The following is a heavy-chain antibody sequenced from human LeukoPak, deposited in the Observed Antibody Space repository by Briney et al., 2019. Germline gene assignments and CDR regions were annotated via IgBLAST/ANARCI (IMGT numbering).Heavy chain of an antibody. CDR2: IYYSGST. CDR1: GGSISSYY. J-gene: IGHJ4*02. D-gene: IGHD3-22*01. Sequence: SETLSLTCTVSGGSISSYYWSWLRQPPGKGLEWIGYIYYSGSTNYNPSLKSRVTISVDTSKNQFSLKLSSVTAADTAVYYCATTEGKGMYYDSSGYFDYWGQGTLVTVSS. V-gene: IGHV4-59*01. CDR3: ATTEGKGMYYDSSGYFDY.